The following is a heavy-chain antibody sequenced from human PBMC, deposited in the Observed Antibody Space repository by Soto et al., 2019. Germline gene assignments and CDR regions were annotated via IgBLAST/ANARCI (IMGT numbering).Heavy chain of an antibody. Sequence: SETLSLTCTVSGGSISSSSYYWGWIRQPPGKGLEWIGSIYYSGSTYYNPSLKSRVTISVDTSKNQFSLKLSSVTAADTAVYYCARQTYYYDSSGYYPYYYGMDVWGQGTTGTVSS. CDR3: ARQTYYYDSSGYYPYYYGMDV. CDR1: GGSISSSSYY. J-gene: IGHJ6*02. V-gene: IGHV4-39*01. CDR2: IYYSGST. D-gene: IGHD3-22*01.